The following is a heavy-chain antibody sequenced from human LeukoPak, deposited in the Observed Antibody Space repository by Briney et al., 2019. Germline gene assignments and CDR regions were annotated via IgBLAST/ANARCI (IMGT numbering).Heavy chain of an antibody. CDR3: ATRSGSYYDAFDI. J-gene: IGHJ3*02. CDR2: IDWSGGSI. CDR1: GFNFDDYG. Sequence: TGGPLSLSCAASGFNFDDYGMSWVPQVPGRGLEWVSGIDWSGGSIAYVDSVKGRFTISRHSAKNSLYLQMNSLRAEDTALYYCATRSGSYYDAFDIWGQGTMVTVSS. D-gene: IGHD1-26*01. V-gene: IGHV3-20*04.